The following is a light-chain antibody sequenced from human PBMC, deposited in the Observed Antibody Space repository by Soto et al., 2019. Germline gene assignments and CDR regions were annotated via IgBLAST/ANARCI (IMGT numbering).Light chain of an antibody. CDR1: SGHSTYA. CDR2: LNGDGSH. CDR3: QTWGTGIRV. V-gene: IGLV4-69*01. J-gene: IGLJ2*01. Sequence: QPVLTQSPSASASLGASVKLTRTLSSGHSTYAIAWHQQHPEKGPRFLMNLNGDGSHNKGDGIPDRFSGSVSGAERYLTISSLQSEDEADYYCQTWGTGIRVFGGGTKLTVL.